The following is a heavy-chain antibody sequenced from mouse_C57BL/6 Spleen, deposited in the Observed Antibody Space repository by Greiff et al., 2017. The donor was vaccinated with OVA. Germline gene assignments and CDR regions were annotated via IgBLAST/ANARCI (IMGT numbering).Heavy chain of an antibody. J-gene: IGHJ2*01. CDR1: GYTFTSYW. V-gene: IGHV1-69*01. D-gene: IGHD2-5*01. CDR3: ARCPYSNYYYFDY. CDR2: IDPSDSYT. Sequence: QVQLKQPGAELVMPGASVKLSCKASGYTFTSYWMHWVKQRPGQGLEWIGEIDPSDSYTNYNQKFKGKSTLTVDKSSSTAYMQLSSLTSEDSAVYYCARCPYSNYYYFDYWGQGTTLTVAS.